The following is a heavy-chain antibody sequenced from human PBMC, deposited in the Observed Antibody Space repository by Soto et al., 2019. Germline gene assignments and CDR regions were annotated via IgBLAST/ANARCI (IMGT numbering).Heavy chain of an antibody. D-gene: IGHD3-22*01. J-gene: IGHJ4*01. CDR1: GYSFTTYW. V-gene: IGHV5-51*01. CDR2: IWPGNSDT. Sequence: PGESLKISCKGSGYSFTTYWIGWVRQMPGKGLEWMGIIWPGNSDTRYSPTFQGHVTISADKSISTAYLQWRSLEASDTAMYYCARHLYHDSSGIYPPFDFCGHGILVTVSP. CDR3: ARHLYHDSSGIYPPFDF.